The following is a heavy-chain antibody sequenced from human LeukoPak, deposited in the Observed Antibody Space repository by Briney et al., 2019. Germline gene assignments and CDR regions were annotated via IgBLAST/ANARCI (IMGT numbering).Heavy chain of an antibody. D-gene: IGHD6-6*01. CDR1: GGTFSSYA. CDR2: IIPNFGTA. CDR3: ARDLSSSSPPLYYYYYMDV. V-gene: IGHV1-69*06. Sequence: AASVKVSCKASGGTFSSYAISWVRQAPGQGLEWMGGIIPNFGTANYAQKFQGRVTITADKSTSTAYMELSRLRSEDTAVYYCARDLSSSSPPLYYYYYMDVWGKGTTVTVSS. J-gene: IGHJ6*03.